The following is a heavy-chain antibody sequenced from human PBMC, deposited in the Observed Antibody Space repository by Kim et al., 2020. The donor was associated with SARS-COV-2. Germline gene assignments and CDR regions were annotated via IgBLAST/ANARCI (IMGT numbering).Heavy chain of an antibody. CDR3: AREGDSSGYYYEPIDAFDI. CDR2: ISSSSSYI. V-gene: IGHV3-21*01. CDR1: GFTFSSYS. D-gene: IGHD3-22*01. Sequence: GGSLRLSCAASGFTFSSYSMNWVRQAPGKGLEWVSSISSSSSYIYYADSVKGRFTISRDNAKNSLYLQMNSLRAEDTAVYYCAREGDSSGYYYEPIDAFDIWGQGTMVTVSS. J-gene: IGHJ3*02.